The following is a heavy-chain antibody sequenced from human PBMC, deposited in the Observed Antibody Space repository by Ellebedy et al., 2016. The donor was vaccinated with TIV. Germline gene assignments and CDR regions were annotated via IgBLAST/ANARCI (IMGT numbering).Heavy chain of an antibody. D-gene: IGHD6-19*01. J-gene: IGHJ4*02. V-gene: IGHV3-53*01. Sequence: GESLKISCAASGFTVSTSFMTWVRQAPVKGLEWVSIIYSSGSRYYADSVEGRFTISRDNAKNTLYLQMNSLRAEDTAVYYCACSRTFDYWGQGTLVTVSS. CDR3: ACSRTFDY. CDR1: GFTVSTSF. CDR2: IYSSGSR.